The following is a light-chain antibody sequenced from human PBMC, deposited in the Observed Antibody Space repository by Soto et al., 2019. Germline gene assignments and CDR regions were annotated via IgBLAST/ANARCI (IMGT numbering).Light chain of an antibody. CDR2: GND. V-gene: IGLV1-51*01. Sequence: QSVLTQPPSVSAAPGERVSISCSGSRSNIGNEIVSWYQQQFPGTAPKLLIYGNDRRPSGITDRFSGSKSGTSATLTITGLQTGDEADYYCATRYASLCEVVFGGGTKVTVL. CDR1: RSNIGNEI. CDR3: ATRYASLCEVV. J-gene: IGLJ3*02.